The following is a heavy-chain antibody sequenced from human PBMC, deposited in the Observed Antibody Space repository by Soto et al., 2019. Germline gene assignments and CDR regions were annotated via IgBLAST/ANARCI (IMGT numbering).Heavy chain of an antibody. Sequence: PENLLLTCTVSGGSISSYYWSWIRQPPGKGLERFGYIYYSGSTNYNPSLKSRVTISVDTSKNQFSLKLSSVTAADTAVYYCARGVSYYDFWSGYYPHDNYYYGMDVWGQGTTVT. V-gene: IGHV4-59*01. J-gene: IGHJ6*02. D-gene: IGHD3-3*01. CDR1: GGSISSYY. CDR2: IYYSGST. CDR3: ARGVSYYDFWSGYYPHDNYYYGMDV.